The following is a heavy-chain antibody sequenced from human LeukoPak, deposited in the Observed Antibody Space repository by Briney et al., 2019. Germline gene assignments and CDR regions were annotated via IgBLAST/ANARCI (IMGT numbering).Heavy chain of an antibody. Sequence: ASVKVSCKASGYTFTSYGISWVRQAPGQGLEWMGWISAYNGNTNYAQKLQGRVTMTTDTSTSTAYMELRSLRSDDTAVYYCARDRNVIWNYGSGSYYGYWGQGTLVTISS. CDR3: ARDRNVIWNYGSGSYYGY. CDR1: GYTFTSYG. CDR2: ISAYNGNT. J-gene: IGHJ4*02. D-gene: IGHD3-10*01. V-gene: IGHV1-18*01.